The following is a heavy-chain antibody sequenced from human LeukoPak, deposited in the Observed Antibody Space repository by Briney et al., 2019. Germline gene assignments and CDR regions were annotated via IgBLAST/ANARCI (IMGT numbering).Heavy chain of an antibody. CDR3: AREGAAAGDYYYGMDV. CDR2: INAGNCNT. J-gene: IGHJ6*02. CDR1: GYTFTSYA. D-gene: IGHD6-13*01. V-gene: IGHV1-3*01. Sequence: ASVKVSCKASGYTFTSYAMHWVRQAPGQRLEWMGWINAGNCNTKYSQKFQGRVTITRDTSASTAYMELSSLRSEDTAVYYCAREGAAAGDYYYGMDVWGQGTTVTVSS.